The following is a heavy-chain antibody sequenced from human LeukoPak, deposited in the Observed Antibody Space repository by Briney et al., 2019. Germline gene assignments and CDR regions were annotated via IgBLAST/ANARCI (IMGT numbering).Heavy chain of an antibody. CDR1: GFKFSVSG. J-gene: IGHJ3*01. CDR3: AKAQRSGWYLDASDV. CDR2: ISSDGNNK. V-gene: IGHV3-30*18. D-gene: IGHD6-19*01. Sequence: GSLRLSCAASGFKFSVSGMHWVRQAPGKGLEWVALISSDGNNKYFGDSVKGRFAISRDNSKNTLYLQMNDLRDDDTAVYFCAKAQRSGWYLDASDVWGQGTMVSVSS.